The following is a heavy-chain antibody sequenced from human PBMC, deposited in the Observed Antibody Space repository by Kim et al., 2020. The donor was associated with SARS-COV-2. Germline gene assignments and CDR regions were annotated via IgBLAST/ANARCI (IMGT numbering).Heavy chain of an antibody. V-gene: IGHV1-69*13. J-gene: IGHJ5*02. CDR1: GGTFSSYA. CDR3: ARGHSSGGNWAQWFDP. D-gene: IGHD6-19*01. CDR2: IIPIFGTA. Sequence: SVKVSCKASGGTFSSYAISWVRQAPGQGLEWMGGIIPIFGTANYAQKFQGRVTITADESTSTAYMELSSLRSEDTAVYYCARGHSSGGNWAQWFDPWGQGTLVTVSS.